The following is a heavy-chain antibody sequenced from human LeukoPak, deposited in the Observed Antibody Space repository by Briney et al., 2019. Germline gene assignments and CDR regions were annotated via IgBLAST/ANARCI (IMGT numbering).Heavy chain of an antibody. CDR2: IIPIFGTA. CDR3: ATRGPFGVAGAPYYMDV. Sequence: GASVKVSCKASGGTFSSYAISWVRQAPGQGLEWMGGIIPIFGTANYAQKFQGRVTITADKSTSTAYMELSSLRSEDTAVYYCATRGPFGVAGAPYYMDVWGKGTTVTVSS. J-gene: IGHJ6*03. V-gene: IGHV1-69*06. D-gene: IGHD3-3*01. CDR1: GGTFSSYA.